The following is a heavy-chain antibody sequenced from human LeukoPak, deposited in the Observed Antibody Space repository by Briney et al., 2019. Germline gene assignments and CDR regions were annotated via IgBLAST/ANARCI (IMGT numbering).Heavy chain of an antibody. D-gene: IGHD5-18*01. Sequence: GASVKVSCKASGYTFTSYAMHWVRQAPGQRLERMGWINAGNGNTKYSQKFQGRVTITRDTSASTAYMELSSLRSEDTAVYYCARDNTAMVTPFDYWGQGTLVTVSS. J-gene: IGHJ4*02. V-gene: IGHV1-3*01. CDR1: GYTFTSYA. CDR2: INAGNGNT. CDR3: ARDNTAMVTPFDY.